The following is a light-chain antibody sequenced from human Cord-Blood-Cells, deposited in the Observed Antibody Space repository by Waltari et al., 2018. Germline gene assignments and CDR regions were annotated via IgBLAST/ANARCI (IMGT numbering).Light chain of an antibody. CDR2: GNS. CDR3: QSYDSSLSGSV. CDR1: SSNIGAGYD. J-gene: IGLJ3*02. V-gene: IGLV1-40*01. Sequence: QSVLTQPPSVSGAPGPRVTIPCPGSSSNIGAGYDVTWYPQLPGTAPKLLIYGNSKRPSGVPDRFSGSKSGTSASLAITGLQAEDEADYYCQSYDSSLSGSVFGGGTKLTVL.